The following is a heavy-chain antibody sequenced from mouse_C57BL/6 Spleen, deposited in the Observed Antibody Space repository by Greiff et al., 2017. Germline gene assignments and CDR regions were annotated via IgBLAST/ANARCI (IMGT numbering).Heavy chain of an antibody. D-gene: IGHD1-1*01. J-gene: IGHJ1*03. CDR1: GFSLTSYA. CDR3: ARESITTVVALYWYFDV. Sequence: QVQLKESGPGLVAPSQSLSITCTVSGFSLTSYAISWVRQPPGKGLEWLGVIWTGGGTNYNSALKSRLSISKDNSKSQVFLKMNSLQTDDTARYYCARESITTVVALYWYFDVWGTGTTVTVSS. CDR2: IWTGGGT. V-gene: IGHV2-9-1*01.